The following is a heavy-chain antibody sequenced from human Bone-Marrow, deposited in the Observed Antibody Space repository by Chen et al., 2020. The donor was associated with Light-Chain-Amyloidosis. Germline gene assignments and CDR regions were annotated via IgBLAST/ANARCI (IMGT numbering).Heavy chain of an antibody. V-gene: IGHV4-39*07. J-gene: IGHJ4*02. CDR2: INHSGST. D-gene: IGHD1-26*01. Sequence: QLQESGPGLVQPSKTLALTCTVSGVSTINSREFYWGWMRQTPGKGLEWLGEINHSGSTNYNPSLKSRLTISVDTSKKQLSLKLSSVTAADTAVYYCARGRGGGWGSYYDWGQGTLVTVSS. CDR1: GVSTINSREFY. CDR3: ARGRGGGWGSYYD.